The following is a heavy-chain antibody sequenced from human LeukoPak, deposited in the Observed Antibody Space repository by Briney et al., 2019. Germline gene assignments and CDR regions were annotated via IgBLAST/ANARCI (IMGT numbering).Heavy chain of an antibody. V-gene: IGHV3-30*04. CDR1: GFTFSIYA. J-gene: IGHJ4*02. CDR3: ARARIAVAGHFDY. Sequence: PGRSLRLSCAASGFTFSIYAIHWVRQAPGKGLEWVAVISYDGSNKYYADSVKGRFTISRDNSKNTLYLQMNSLRAEDTAVYYCARARIAVAGHFDYWGQGTLVTVSS. D-gene: IGHD6-19*01. CDR2: ISYDGSNK.